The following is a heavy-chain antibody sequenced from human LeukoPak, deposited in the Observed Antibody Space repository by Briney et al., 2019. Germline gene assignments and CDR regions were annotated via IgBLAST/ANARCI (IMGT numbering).Heavy chain of an antibody. V-gene: IGHV3-53*01. J-gene: IGHJ4*02. Sequence: PGGSLRLSCAAAGFTVSSNYMSWVRQAAGRWMEWVSIIYSGGSTYYADSVKGRFTISRDNSKNTLYLQMNSLRAEATAVYYCAKNLRYWGQGTLVTVSS. CDR3: AKNLRY. CDR2: IYSGGST. D-gene: IGHD3-16*01. CDR1: GFTVSSNY.